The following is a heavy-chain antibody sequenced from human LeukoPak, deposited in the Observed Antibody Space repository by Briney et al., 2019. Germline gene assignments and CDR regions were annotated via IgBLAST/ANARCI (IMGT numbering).Heavy chain of an antibody. V-gene: IGHV4-61*02. Sequence: SETLSLTCTVSGGSISSGSYYWSWIRQPAGKGLEWIGRIYTSGSTNYNPSLKSRVTISVDTSKNQLSLKLSSVTAADTAVYYCARKYSSSSAAFDPWGQGTLVTVSS. CDR1: GGSISSGSYY. J-gene: IGHJ5*02. CDR3: ARKYSSSSAAFDP. CDR2: IYTSGST. D-gene: IGHD6-6*01.